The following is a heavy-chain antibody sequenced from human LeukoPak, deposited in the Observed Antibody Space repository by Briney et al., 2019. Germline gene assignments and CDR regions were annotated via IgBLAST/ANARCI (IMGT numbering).Heavy chain of an antibody. J-gene: IGHJ4*02. CDR2: ISGSGGST. Sequence: RGSLRLSCAASGFTFSSYAMSWVRQAPGKGLEWVSAISGSGGSTYYADSVKGRFTISRDNSKNTLYLQMNSLRAEDTAVYYCAKSIVVVPAAKTDFDYWGQGTLVTVSS. CDR1: GFTFSSYA. D-gene: IGHD2-2*01. V-gene: IGHV3-23*01. CDR3: AKSIVVVPAAKTDFDY.